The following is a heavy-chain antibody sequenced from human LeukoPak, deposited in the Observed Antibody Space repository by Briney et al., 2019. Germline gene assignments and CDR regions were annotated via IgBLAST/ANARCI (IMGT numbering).Heavy chain of an antibody. D-gene: IGHD1-26*01. V-gene: IGHV1-2*02. Sequence: ASVKVSCKASGYTFTGYYMHWVRQAPGQGLEWMGWINPNSGGTNCAQKFQGRVTMTRDTSISTAYMELSRLRSDDTAVYYCAREIRDSGSYYDWFDPWGQGTLVTVSS. CDR1: GYTFTGYY. CDR3: AREIRDSGSYYDWFDP. CDR2: INPNSGGT. J-gene: IGHJ5*02.